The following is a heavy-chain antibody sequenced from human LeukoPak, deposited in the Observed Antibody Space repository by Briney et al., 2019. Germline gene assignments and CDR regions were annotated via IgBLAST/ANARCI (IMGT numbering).Heavy chain of an antibody. CDR2: INGDGSST. CDR1: GFTFTYYW. V-gene: IGHV3-74*01. CDR3: ANDDFGASGLPDY. D-gene: IGHD4-17*01. Sequence: PGGSLRLSCAASGFTFTYYWMHWVRQAPGKGLVWVSRINGDGSSTNYADSVKGRFTISRDNAKNTLYLQMNSLRAEDTAVYYCANDDFGASGLPDYWGQRTLVTVSS. J-gene: IGHJ4*02.